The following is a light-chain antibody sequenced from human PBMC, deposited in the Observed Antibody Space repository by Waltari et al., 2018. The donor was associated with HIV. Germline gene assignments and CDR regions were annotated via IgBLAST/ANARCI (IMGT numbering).Light chain of an antibody. Sequence: DIVMTQSPDSVAVSLGERATITCRSSHSVFYSSNNKNYLSWYQQKPGQSPKLLIYWASTRESGVPDRFSGSGSGTNFSLTISALQSDDVALYYCQQYYTPGPTFGGGTKVEIK. J-gene: IGKJ4*01. V-gene: IGKV4-1*01. CDR2: WAS. CDR3: QQYYTPGPT. CDR1: HSVFYSSNNKNY.